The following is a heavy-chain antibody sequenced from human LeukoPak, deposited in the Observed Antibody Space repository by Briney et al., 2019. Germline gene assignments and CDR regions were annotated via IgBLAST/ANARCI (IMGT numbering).Heavy chain of an antibody. CDR2: INPNSGGT. CDR1: GYTFTGYY. Sequence: GASVKVSCKASGYTFTGYYMHWVRQAPGQGLEWMGGINPNSGGTNYAQKFQGRVTMTRDTSISTAYMELSRLRSDDTAVYYCAREVSSGWYAEYFQHWGQGTLVTVSS. D-gene: IGHD6-19*01. V-gene: IGHV1-2*02. CDR3: AREVSSGWYAEYFQH. J-gene: IGHJ1*01.